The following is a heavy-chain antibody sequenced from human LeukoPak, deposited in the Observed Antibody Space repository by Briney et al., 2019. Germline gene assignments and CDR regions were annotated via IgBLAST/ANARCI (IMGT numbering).Heavy chain of an antibody. CDR2: IYYSGST. CDR1: GGSISSHY. J-gene: IGHJ4*02. V-gene: IGHV4-59*11. D-gene: IGHD2-21*02. Sequence: SETLSLTCTVSGGSISSHYWSWIRQPPGKGLEWIGYIYYSGSTNYNPSLKSRVTISVDTSKNQFSLKLSSVTAADTAVYYCARDQGAVTAYFDYWGQGTLVTVSS. CDR3: ARDQGAVTAYFDY.